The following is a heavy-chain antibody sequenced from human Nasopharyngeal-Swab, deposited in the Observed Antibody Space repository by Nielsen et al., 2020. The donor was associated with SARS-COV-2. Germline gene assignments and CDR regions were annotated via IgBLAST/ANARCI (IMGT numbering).Heavy chain of an antibody. V-gene: IGHV1-69*01. Sequence: WVRQAPGQGLEWMGGIIPIFGTANYAQKFQGRVTITADESTSTAYMELSSLRSEDTAVYYCARGGDYYDSSGYYYASYYYVDVWGKGTTVTVSS. CDR3: ARGGDYYDSSGYYYASYYYVDV. CDR2: IIPIFGTA. J-gene: IGHJ6*03. D-gene: IGHD3-22*01.